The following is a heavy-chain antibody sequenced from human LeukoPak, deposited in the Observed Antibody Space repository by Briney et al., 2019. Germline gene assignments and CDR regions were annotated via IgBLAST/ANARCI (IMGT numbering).Heavy chain of an antibody. V-gene: IGHV4-4*02. CDR1: GDSISSSNW. D-gene: IGHD3-16*02. CDR2: IYHGGTT. Sequence: PSGTLSLTCAIFGDSISSSNWWSWVRQPPGKGLEWIGEIYHGGTTNYNPSLKSRVTISIDKSKNHFSLNLSSVTAADTAVYYCARVRSDYVWGSYRSHRDYYFDYWGQGTLVTVSS. CDR3: ARVRSDYVWGSYRSHRDYYFDY. J-gene: IGHJ4*02.